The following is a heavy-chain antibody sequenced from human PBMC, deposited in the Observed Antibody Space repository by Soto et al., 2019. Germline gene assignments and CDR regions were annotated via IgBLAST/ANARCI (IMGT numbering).Heavy chain of an antibody. V-gene: IGHV4-34*02. J-gene: IGHJ6*02. CDR3: ARDGRYYQLCSGYQHEGPSGMVV. CDR1: GGSFSGYY. Sequence: QVQLQQWGAGLLKPSETLSLTCAVSGGSFSGYYWTWIRHAPGKELEWIGEINHSGSTNYNSSLQSRVTISVDTSKNQFSLILHSAPAAATAAHYCARDGRYYQLCSGYQHEGPSGMVVWGQATAVTVSS. D-gene: IGHD3-3*02. CDR2: INHSGST.